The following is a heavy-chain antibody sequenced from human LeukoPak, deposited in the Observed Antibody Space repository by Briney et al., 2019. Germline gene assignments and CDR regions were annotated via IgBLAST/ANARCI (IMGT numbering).Heavy chain of an antibody. CDR3: ARDGGPSRQQLVEDAFDI. V-gene: IGHV4-4*07. Sequence: SETLSLTCTVSGGPVSLYYWSWVRQPAGKGLEWIGRIYTNGRTHYNPSLTRRVIMSTDTSKNQFSLKLNSVTAADTTMYYCARDGGPSRQQLVEDAFDIWGQGTMVTVSP. CDR1: GGPVSLYY. CDR2: IYTNGRT. D-gene: IGHD6-13*01. J-gene: IGHJ3*02.